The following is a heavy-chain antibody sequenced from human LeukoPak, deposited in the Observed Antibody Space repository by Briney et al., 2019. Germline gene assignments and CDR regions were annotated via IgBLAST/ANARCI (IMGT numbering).Heavy chain of an antibody. D-gene: IGHD3-10*01. CDR2: IWYDGSNK. CDR1: GFTFSSYG. Sequence: PGRSLRLSCAASGFTFSSYGMHWVRQAPGKGLEWVAVIWYDGSNKYYADSVKGRFTISRDNSKNTLYLQMNSLRAEDTAVYYCARDLSAYGSKARMDVWGQGTTVTVSS. CDR3: ARDLSAYGSKARMDV. J-gene: IGHJ6*02. V-gene: IGHV3-33*01.